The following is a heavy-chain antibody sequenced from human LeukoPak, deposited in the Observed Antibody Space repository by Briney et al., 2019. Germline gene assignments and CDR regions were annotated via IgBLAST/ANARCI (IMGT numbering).Heavy chain of an antibody. CDR2: ISGSGGST. D-gene: IGHD4-17*01. V-gene: IGHV3-23*01. CDR3: AKSTVTTGYYYYGMDV. CDR1: GFTFDDYG. Sequence: PGGSLRLSCAASGFTFDDYGMSWVRQAPGKGLEWVSAISGSGGSTYYADSVKGRFTISRDNSKNTLYLQMNSLRAEDTAVYYCAKSTVTTGYYYYGMDVWGQGTTVTVSS. J-gene: IGHJ6*02.